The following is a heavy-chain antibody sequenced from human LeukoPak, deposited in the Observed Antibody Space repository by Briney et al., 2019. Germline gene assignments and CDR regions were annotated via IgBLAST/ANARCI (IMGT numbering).Heavy chain of an antibody. D-gene: IGHD3-22*01. CDR1: GGSISSGSYY. CDR3: ARVDDYYDSSGYHDAFDI. Sequence: KPSETLSLTCTVSGGSISSGSYYWSWIRQPAGKGLEWIGRIYTSGSTNYNPSLKSRVTISVDTSKNQFSLKLSSVTAADTAVYYCARVDDYYDSSGYHDAFDIWGQGTMVTVSS. J-gene: IGHJ3*02. V-gene: IGHV4-61*02. CDR2: IYTSGST.